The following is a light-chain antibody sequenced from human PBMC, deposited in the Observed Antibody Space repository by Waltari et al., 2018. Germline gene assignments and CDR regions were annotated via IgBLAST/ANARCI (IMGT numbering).Light chain of an antibody. CDR3: SGWDDSLNGWV. CDR1: SSNIGRNI. V-gene: IGLV1-44*01. Sequence: QSVLTQSPSASGTPGQRVTISCSGSSSNIGRNIVNWYQQFPGTAPKLLIFNDNQRPSGVPDRFSGSKSGPSASLAISGLQSEDKAHYYCSGWDDSLNGWVFGGGTKLTVL. CDR2: NDN. J-gene: IGLJ3*02.